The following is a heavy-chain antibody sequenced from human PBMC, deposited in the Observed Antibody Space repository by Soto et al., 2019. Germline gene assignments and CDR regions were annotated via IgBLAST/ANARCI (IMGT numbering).Heavy chain of an antibody. J-gene: IGHJ3*02. Sequence: EVQLVESGGGLVKPGGSLRLSCAASGFTFSRHPMNWVRQAPGKGLEWVSCISGTGTFIYYSDSVKGRFTISRDDAKSSLYLQMNSLTAEVTAVYYCARGSVIDTGDALDIWGPGTMVTVS. CDR2: ISGTGTFI. CDR1: GFTFSRHP. D-gene: IGHD2-21*01. CDR3: ARGSVIDTGDALDI. V-gene: IGHV3-21*06.